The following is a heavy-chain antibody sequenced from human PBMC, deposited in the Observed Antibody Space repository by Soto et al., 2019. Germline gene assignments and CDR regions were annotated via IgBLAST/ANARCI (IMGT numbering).Heavy chain of an antibody. J-gene: IGHJ5*02. CDR1: GFSFSDYG. Sequence: QVQLVESGGGVVQPGMSMSLYCSVSGFSFSDYGLHWVRQAPGKGLEWVAVIWYEGSKKYYADSLNGRFTISRDNSKNTLYLQMASLRVEDTAVYYCARWSDYKVVGPWGQGALVTVSS. D-gene: IGHD1-26*01. CDR3: ARWSDYKVVGP. V-gene: IGHV3-33*03. CDR2: IWYEGSKK.